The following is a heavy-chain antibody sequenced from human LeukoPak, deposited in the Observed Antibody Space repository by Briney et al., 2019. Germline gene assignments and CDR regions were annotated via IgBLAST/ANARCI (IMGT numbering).Heavy chain of an antibody. D-gene: IGHD6-19*01. Sequence: QPGRSLRLSCAASGFTFSSYGMHWVRQAPGKGLEWVAVISYDGSNKYYADSVKGRFTISRDNSKNTLSLQLNSLRAEDTAVYYCAKDYSSGWYDYWGQGTLVTVSS. V-gene: IGHV3-30*18. CDR2: ISYDGSNK. J-gene: IGHJ4*02. CDR3: AKDYSSGWYDY. CDR1: GFTFSSYG.